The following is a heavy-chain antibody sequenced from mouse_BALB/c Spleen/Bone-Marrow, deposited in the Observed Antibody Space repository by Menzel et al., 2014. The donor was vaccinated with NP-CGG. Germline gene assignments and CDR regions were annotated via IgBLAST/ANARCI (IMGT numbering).Heavy chain of an antibody. J-gene: IGHJ1*01. Sequence: EVKLEESGGGLVQPGGSLRLSCATSGVTFTDYYMSWVRQPPGKALEWLGFIRNKANGHTTEYSASVKGRFTISRDNSQSILYLQMNTLRAEDSATYYCARDINDGYYWYFDVWGAGTTVTGSS. V-gene: IGHV7-3*02. CDR1: GVTFTDYY. CDR3: ARDINDGYYWYFDV. CDR2: IRNKANGHTT. D-gene: IGHD2-3*01.